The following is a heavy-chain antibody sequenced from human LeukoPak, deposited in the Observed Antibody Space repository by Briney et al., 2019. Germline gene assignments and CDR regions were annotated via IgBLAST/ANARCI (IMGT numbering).Heavy chain of an antibody. CDR2: IKQDGSEK. Sequence: GGSLRLSCAASVFTFSSYWMSWVRQAPGKGLEWVANIKQDGSEKYYVDSVKGRFTISRDNAKSSLYLQMNSLRGEDTAVYYCARESYFRNDYWGQGTLVTVSS. D-gene: IGHD2/OR15-2a*01. J-gene: IGHJ4*02. CDR1: VFTFSSYW. CDR3: ARESYFRNDY. V-gene: IGHV3-7*01.